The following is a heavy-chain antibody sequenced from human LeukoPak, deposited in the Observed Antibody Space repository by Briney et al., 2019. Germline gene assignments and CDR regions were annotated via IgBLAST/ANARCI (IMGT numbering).Heavy chain of an antibody. V-gene: IGHV4-39*01. D-gene: IGHD1-26*01. CDR2: FDYSGST. CDR3: ATSYYQYFRF. J-gene: IGHJ1*01. CDR1: GGSLSSTSYY. Sequence: SETLSLTCTVSGGSLSSTSYYWGWIRQPPGKGLEWIGSFDYSGSTYYNPSLKSRVTISVDTSKNQFSLKLTSVTAADTAVYYCATSYYQYFRFWGQGTLVTVSS.